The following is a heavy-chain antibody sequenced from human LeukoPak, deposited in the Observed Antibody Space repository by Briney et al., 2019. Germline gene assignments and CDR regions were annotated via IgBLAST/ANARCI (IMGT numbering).Heavy chain of an antibody. CDR1: GGSISSYY. Sequence: SETLSLTCTVSGGSISSYYWSWIRQPPGKGLEWIGYIYYSGSTNYNPSLKSRVTISVDTSKNQFSLKLSSVTAADTAVYYCARGPNWFDPWGQGTLVTVSS. V-gene: IGHV4-59*01. CDR2: IYYSGST. J-gene: IGHJ5*02. CDR3: ARGPNWFDP.